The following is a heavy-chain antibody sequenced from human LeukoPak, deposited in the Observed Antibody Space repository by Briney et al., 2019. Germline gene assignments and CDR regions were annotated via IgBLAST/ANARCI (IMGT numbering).Heavy chain of an antibody. Sequence: ASVKVSCKASGYTFTSYGISWVRQAPGQGLERMGWISAYNGNTNYAQKLQGRVTMTTDTSTSTAYMELRSLRSDDTAVYYCARVGRYCSSTSCANWFDPWGQGTLVTVSS. CDR3: ARVGRYCSSTSCANWFDP. CDR2: ISAYNGNT. J-gene: IGHJ5*02. V-gene: IGHV1-18*01. CDR1: GYTFTSYG. D-gene: IGHD2-2*01.